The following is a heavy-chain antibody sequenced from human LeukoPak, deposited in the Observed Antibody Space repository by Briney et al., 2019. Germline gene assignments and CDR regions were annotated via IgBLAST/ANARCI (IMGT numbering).Heavy chain of an antibody. CDR1: GYTFTSYY. V-gene: IGHV1-2*02. J-gene: IGHJ4*02. D-gene: IGHD5-18*01. CDR2: INPNSGGT. Sequence: EASVKVSCKASGYTFTSYYMHWVRQAPGQGLEWMGWINPNSGGTNYAQKFQGRVTMTRDTSISTAYMELSRLRSDDTAVYYCASRYSYGPRPFDYWGQGTLVTVSS. CDR3: ASRYSYGPRPFDY.